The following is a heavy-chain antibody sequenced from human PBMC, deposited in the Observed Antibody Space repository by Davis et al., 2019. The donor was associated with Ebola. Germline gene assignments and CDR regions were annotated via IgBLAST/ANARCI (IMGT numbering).Heavy chain of an antibody. J-gene: IGHJ4*02. CDR3: ARVYLRSGYSPYYFDY. D-gene: IGHD3-22*01. CDR2: IYPGDSDT. V-gene: IGHV5-51*01. Sequence: GESLKISCKGSGYSFTSYWIGWVRQMPGKGLEWMGIIYPGDSDTRYSPSFQGQVTISADKSISTAYLQWSSLKASDTAMYYCARVYLRSGYSPYYFDYWGQGTLVTVSS. CDR1: GYSFTSYW.